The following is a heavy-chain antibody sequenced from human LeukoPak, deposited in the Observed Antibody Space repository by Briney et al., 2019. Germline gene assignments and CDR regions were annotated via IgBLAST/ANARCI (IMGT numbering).Heavy chain of an antibody. CDR2: VSRSGGAQ. Sequence: GGSLRLSCVASGLTFGNYGMNWVRQAPGEGLEWVSYVSRSGGAQYYADSVKGRFIISRDNAKNSVYLQMNSLRAEDTAVYYCATFIDYWGQGTLVSVSS. J-gene: IGHJ4*02. CDR1: GLTFGNYG. V-gene: IGHV3-48*04. CDR3: ATFIDY.